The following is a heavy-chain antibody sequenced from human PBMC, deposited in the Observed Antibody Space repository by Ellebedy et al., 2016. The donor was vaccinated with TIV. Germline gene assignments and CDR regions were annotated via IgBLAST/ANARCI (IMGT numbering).Heavy chain of an antibody. CDR3: AKDAVPRNSLYDAHDV. CDR1: GFTVSSSY. CDR2: ISAGGNT. D-gene: IGHD4-23*01. Sequence: GESLKISCAASGFTVSSSYMNWVRQAPGKGLEWVSGISAGGNTYYADSVKGRFTISRNDSRNTVYLQMNSLRAEDTAIYYCAKDAVPRNSLYDAHDVWGQGTLVTVSS. V-gene: IGHV3-53*01. J-gene: IGHJ3*01.